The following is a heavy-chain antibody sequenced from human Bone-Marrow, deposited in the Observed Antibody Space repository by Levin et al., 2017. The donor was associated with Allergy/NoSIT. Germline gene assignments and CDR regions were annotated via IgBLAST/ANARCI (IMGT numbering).Heavy chain of an antibody. CDR1: GGSIISYY. CDR2: IYYSGST. V-gene: IGHV4-59*01. D-gene: IGHD6-6*01. J-gene: IGHJ6*02. Sequence: SETLSLTCTVSGGSIISYYWSWIRQPPGKGLEWIGYIYYSGSTNYNSSLKSRVSISVDTSKNQFSLELTSVTAADTAVYYCARTPSSIAALTYYYYCLDVWGQGTTVTVSS. CDR3: ARTPSSIAALTYYYYCLDV.